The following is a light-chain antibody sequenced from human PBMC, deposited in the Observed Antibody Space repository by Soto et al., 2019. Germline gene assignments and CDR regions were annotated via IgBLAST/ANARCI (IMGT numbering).Light chain of an antibody. CDR1: QSLVYSDGNTY. CDR2: QVS. V-gene: IGKV2-24*01. Sequence: DTVLTQTPLSSPVTLGQPASISCRSSQSLVYSDGNTYLSWLQQRPGQPPRLLIYQVSNRFSGVPDRVNGRGAGTDFTLKISWVEAADVGVYFCVKFGHFPRTFGQGTKVEI. CDR3: VKFGHFPRT. J-gene: IGKJ1*01.